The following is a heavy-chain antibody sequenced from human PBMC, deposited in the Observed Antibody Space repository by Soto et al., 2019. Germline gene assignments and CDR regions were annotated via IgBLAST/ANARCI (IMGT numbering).Heavy chain of an antibody. V-gene: IGHV4-34*01. CDR3: ARGKITEASGIYAY. D-gene: IGHD1-20*01. CDR2: INHSGRT. CDR1: GEPFKGFY. Sequence: QVQLQQWGAGLLKPSETLSLTCAVYGEPFKGFYWSWVRQPPGKGLEWIGEINHSGRTSYNPSLKSRVAMSVDTSKNQFSLIMNSVTAAETAFYYCARGKITEASGIYAYWGQGTLVTVSS. J-gene: IGHJ4*02.